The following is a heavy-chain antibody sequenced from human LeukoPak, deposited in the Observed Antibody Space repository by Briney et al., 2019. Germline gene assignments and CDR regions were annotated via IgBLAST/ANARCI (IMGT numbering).Heavy chain of an antibody. V-gene: IGHV1-46*01. Sequence: ASVKVSCKASGYTFTSYYMHWVRQAPGQGLKWMGIINPSGGSTSYAQKFQGRVTMTRDTSTSTVYMELSSLRSEDTAVYYCARDFDGYSISPYFDYWGQGTLVTVSS. D-gene: IGHD5-24*01. CDR3: ARDFDGYSISPYFDY. J-gene: IGHJ4*02. CDR1: GYTFTSYY. CDR2: INPSGGST.